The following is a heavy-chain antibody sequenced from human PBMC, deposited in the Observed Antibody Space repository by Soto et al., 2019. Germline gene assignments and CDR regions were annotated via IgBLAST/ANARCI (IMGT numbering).Heavy chain of an antibody. D-gene: IGHD6-19*01. CDR2: IYDNGKT. CDR1: GGSVSSGDSY. J-gene: IGHJ4*02. Sequence: PSETLSLTCTVSGGSVSSGDSYWSWIRQPPGKGLEWIAYIYDNGKTYRNPSLESRVTVSVDTARNQFSLRLKSVTAADTAVYFCVGREESSPWLAFDYWGRGTLVTVSS. CDR3: VGREESSPWLAFDY. V-gene: IGHV4-30-4*01.